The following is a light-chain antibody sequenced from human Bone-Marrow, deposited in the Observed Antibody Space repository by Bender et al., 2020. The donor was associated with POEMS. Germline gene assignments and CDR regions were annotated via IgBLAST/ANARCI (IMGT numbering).Light chain of an antibody. J-gene: IGLJ3*02. CDR2: EDS. CDR1: SNDVGNYNL. CDR3: QSYDNSLGGWV. V-gene: IGLV2-14*02. Sequence: QSALTQPASVSGSPGQSITISCIGTSNDVGNYNLVSWYQQHPGKAPKLMIYEDSERPSGVSDRFSGSKSGNTASLAITGLQAEDEGDYYCQSYDNSLGGWVFGGGTKLTVL.